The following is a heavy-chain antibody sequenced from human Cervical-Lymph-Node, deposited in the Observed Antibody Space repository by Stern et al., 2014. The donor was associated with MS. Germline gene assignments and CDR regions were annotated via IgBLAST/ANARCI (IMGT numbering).Heavy chain of an antibody. CDR2: IIPLVNVP. CDR3: SEGSGALEWLYGMDV. V-gene: IGHV1-69*02. Sequence: QVQLMQSGAEVRKPGSSVKVSCKTSGGSSSSQTIIWVRQAPGQGLEWMGRIIPLVNVPNYARRFQGRLTLSADRPTNTVYLELSSLRSEDTAVYSRSEGSGALEWLYGMDVWGQGTTVIVSS. J-gene: IGHJ6*02. CDR1: GGSSSSQT. D-gene: IGHD2-15*01.